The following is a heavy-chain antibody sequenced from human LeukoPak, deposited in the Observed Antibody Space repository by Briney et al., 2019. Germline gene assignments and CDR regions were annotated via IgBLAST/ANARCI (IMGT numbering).Heavy chain of an antibody. D-gene: IGHD1-26*01. CDR3: ARETFDSGSYYTFDY. V-gene: IGHV3-74*01. CDR1: GFTFSSYW. Sequence: QPGGSLRLSCAASGFTFSSYWMHWVRQAPGKGLLWVSRINGDGSSTGYADSVKGRFTIFRDNAKNMLYLQMNSLRAEDTAVYYCARETFDSGSYYTFDYWGQGTLVTVSS. CDR2: INGDGSST. J-gene: IGHJ4*02.